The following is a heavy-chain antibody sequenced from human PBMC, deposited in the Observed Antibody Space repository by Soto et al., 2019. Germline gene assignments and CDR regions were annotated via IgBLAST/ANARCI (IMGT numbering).Heavy chain of an antibody. CDR2: INHSGST. Sequence: SETLSLTCAVYGGSFSGYYWSWIRQPPGKGLEWIGEINHSGSTNYNPSLKSRVTISIDTSKNQFSLKLSSVTAAGTAVYYCARRAGYYDFWSGSPDDYWGQKTLVTVS. CDR1: GGSFSGYY. J-gene: IGHJ4*02. D-gene: IGHD3-3*01. CDR3: ARRAGYYDFWSGSPDDY. V-gene: IGHV4-34*01.